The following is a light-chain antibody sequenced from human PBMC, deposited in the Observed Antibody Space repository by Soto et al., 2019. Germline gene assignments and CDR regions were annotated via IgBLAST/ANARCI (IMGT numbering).Light chain of an antibody. CDR1: SSNIGNNA. CDR3: AAWDDSLNGPV. CDR2: YDD. V-gene: IGLV1-36*01. J-gene: IGLJ2*01. Sequence: QSVLTQPPSVSVAPRQRVTISCSGSSSNIGNNAVNWYQQLPGKAPSLLIYYDDLVPSGVSDRFSGSRSGTSASLAIRGLQSEDEADYYCAAWDDSLNGPVFGGGTKLTVL.